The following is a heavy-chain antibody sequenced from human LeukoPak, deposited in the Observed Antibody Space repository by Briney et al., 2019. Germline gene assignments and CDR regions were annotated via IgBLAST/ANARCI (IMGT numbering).Heavy chain of an antibody. V-gene: IGHV1-69*13. CDR3: ATTRRRNYDFWGGYYGFPYY. CDR2: IIPIFGTA. D-gene: IGHD3-3*01. Sequence: SVKVSCKASGGTFSSYAISWVRQAPGQGLEWMGGIIPIFGTANYAQKFQGRVTITADESTSTAYMELSSLRSEDTAVYYCATTRRRNYDFWGGYYGFPYYWGQGTLVTVSS. CDR1: GGTFSSYA. J-gene: IGHJ4*02.